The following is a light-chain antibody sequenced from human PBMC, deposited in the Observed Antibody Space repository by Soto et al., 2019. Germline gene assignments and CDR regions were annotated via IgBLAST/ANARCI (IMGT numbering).Light chain of an antibody. CDR3: SSYTISTTYV. CDR2: EVS. V-gene: IGLV2-14*01. Sequence: QSALTQPASVSGSPGQPITISCTGTSSDVGGYNYVSWYQQHPGKAPKLMIFEVSYRPSGVSNRFSGSKSGNTASLTISELQAEDEADYYCSSYTISTTYVFGTGTKLTV. J-gene: IGLJ1*01. CDR1: SSDVGGYNY.